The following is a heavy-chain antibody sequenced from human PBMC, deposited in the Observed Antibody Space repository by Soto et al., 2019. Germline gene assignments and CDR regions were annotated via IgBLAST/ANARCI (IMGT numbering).Heavy chain of an antibody. CDR3: ARSLGYCLSTSCSFDL. V-gene: IGHV4-30-2*01. D-gene: IGHD2-2*01. Sequence: SETLSLTCAVSGGSISSGGYFWSWIRQPPGKGLEWIGYIYHRGSTYYNPSLKSRVTISVDTSRNLFSLKLSSVTAADTAVYYCARSLGYCLSTSCSFDLWGQGTMVTVSS. J-gene: IGHJ3*01. CDR1: GGSISSGGYF. CDR2: IYHRGST.